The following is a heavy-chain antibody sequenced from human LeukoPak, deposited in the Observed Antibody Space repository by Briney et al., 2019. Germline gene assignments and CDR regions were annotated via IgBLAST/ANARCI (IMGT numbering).Heavy chain of an antibody. CDR1: GFALSSHW. Sequence: QSGGSLRLSCAASGFALSSHWMTWVRQVPGRGPEWVANVNRDGSETYYLDSVKGRFTISKDNAKNSLYLQMNSLRAEDTALYHCARNNGMGVWGQGTTVIVSS. CDR3: ARNNGMGV. J-gene: IGHJ6*02. CDR2: VNRDGSET. V-gene: IGHV3-7*03.